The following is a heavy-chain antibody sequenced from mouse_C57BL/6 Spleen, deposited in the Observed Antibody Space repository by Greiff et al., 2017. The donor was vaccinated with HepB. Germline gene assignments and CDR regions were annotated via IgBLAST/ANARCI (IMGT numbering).Heavy chain of an antibody. J-gene: IGHJ3*01. V-gene: IGHV1-62-2*01. CDR2: FYPGSGSI. D-gene: IGHD3-1*01. CDR3: ARHEGWGLNGNRACFAY. Sequence: QVQLQQSGAELVKPGASVKLSCKASGYTFTEYTIHWVKQRSGQGLEWIGWFYPGSGSIKYNEKFKDKATLTADKFSSTVYMELSRLTSEDSAVYFWARHEGWGLNGNRACFAYGAKGLWSLSLQ. CDR1: GYTFTEYT.